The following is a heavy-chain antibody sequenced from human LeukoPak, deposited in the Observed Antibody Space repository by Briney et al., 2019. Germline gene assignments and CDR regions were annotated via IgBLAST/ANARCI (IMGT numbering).Heavy chain of an antibody. CDR3: ARDYEYYYGSGSYSPNWFDP. D-gene: IGHD3-10*01. CDR1: GFTFSSYA. V-gene: IGHV3-33*08. CDR2: IWYDGSNK. Sequence: GGSLRLSCAASGFTFSSYAMSWVRQAPGGGLEWVAVIWYDGSNKYYADSVKGRFTISRDNSKNTLYLQMNSLRAEDTAVYYCARDYEYYYGSGSYSPNWFDPWGREPWSPSPQ. J-gene: IGHJ5*02.